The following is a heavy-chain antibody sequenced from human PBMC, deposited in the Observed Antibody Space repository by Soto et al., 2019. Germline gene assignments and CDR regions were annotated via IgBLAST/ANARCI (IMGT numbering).Heavy chain of an antibody. D-gene: IGHD2-2*01. V-gene: IGHV3-48*02. J-gene: IGHJ4*02. Sequence: GGSLRLSCATSGFTFTSYTMSWFRQAPGKGLEWVSCIDRSSSTIYYADSVKGRFTISRDNAKTSVFLQMNSLRDEDTAVYYCARGRYHLDFWGRGALVTVSS. CDR1: GFTFTSYT. CDR2: IDRSSSTI. CDR3: ARGRYHLDF.